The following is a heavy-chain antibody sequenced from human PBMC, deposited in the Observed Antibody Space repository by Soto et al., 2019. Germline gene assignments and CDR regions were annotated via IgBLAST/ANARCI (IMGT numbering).Heavy chain of an antibody. J-gene: IGHJ4*02. D-gene: IGHD3-22*01. CDR2: IYYSGST. Sequence: SETLSLTCTVSGGSISSGDYYWSWIRQPPGKGLEWIGYIYYSGSTYYNPSLKSRVTISVDTSKNQFSLKLSSVTAADTAVYYCARAGDSSGTYFDYWGQGTLVT. CDR3: ARAGDSSGTYFDY. V-gene: IGHV4-30-4*01. CDR1: GGSISSGDYY.